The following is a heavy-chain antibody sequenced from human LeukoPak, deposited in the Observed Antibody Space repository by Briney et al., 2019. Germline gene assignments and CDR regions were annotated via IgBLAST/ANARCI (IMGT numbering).Heavy chain of an antibody. CDR1: GFIFSGSA. V-gene: IGHV3-73*01. J-gene: IGHJ4*02. CDR2: IRSKANNYAT. Sequence: PGGSLRLSCAASGFIFSGSAIHWVRQASGKGLEWVGRIRSKANNYATTYAASVKGRFTISRDDSKNMAYLQVNSLKTEDTAVYYCTRQIGDGYNLIDYWGQGTLVTVSS. CDR3: TRQIGDGYNLIDY. D-gene: IGHD5-24*01.